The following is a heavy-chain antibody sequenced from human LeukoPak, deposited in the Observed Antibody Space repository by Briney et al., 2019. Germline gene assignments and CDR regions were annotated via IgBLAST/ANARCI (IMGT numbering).Heavy chain of an antibody. V-gene: IGHV3-23*01. Sequence: GGSLRLSCAASGFTFSSYAMSWVRQAPGKGLEWVSAISGSGGNTYYADSVKGRFTISRDNSKNTLYLQMNSLRAEDTAVYHCALEGGYCSSATCYGPDYWGQGTLVTVSS. J-gene: IGHJ4*02. CDR1: GFTFSSYA. D-gene: IGHD2-2*01. CDR3: ALEGGYCSSATCYGPDY. CDR2: ISGSGGNT.